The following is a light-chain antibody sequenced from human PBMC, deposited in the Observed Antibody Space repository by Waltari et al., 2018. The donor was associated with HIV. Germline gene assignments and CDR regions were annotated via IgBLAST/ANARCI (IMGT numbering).Light chain of an antibody. CDR1: SSDVGSYNL. J-gene: IGLJ2*01. CDR2: EGS. V-gene: IGLV2-23*01. CDR3: CSYAGSSTYVV. Sequence: QSALTQPASVSGSPGQSITISCTGTSSDVGSYNLFPLYQQHLGKAPKPMIYEGSKGPSGVSNRFAGSKSGNTASLTISGLQAEDEADYYCCSYAGSSTYVVFGGGTKLTVL.